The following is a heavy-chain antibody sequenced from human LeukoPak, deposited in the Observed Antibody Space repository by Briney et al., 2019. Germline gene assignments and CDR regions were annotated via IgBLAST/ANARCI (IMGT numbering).Heavy chain of an antibody. CDR1: GFTFNDYY. V-gene: IGHV3-11*01. CDR3: ARDRRPSYSGSYGFDY. J-gene: IGHJ4*02. D-gene: IGHD1-26*01. CDR2: ISTSGSTI. Sequence: PGGSLRLSCAASGFTFNDYYMSWIRQAPGEGLEWVSYISTSGSTIYYADSVKGRFTISRDNAKNSLFLQMNSLRAEDTAVYYCARDRRPSYSGSYGFDYWGQGTLVTVSS.